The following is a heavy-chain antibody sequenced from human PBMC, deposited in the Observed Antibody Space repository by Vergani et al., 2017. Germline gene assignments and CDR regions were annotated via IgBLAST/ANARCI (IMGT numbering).Heavy chain of an antibody. V-gene: IGHV3-30*18. CDR2: ISYDGSNK. D-gene: IGHD4-11*01. Sequence: QVQLVESGGGVVQPGRSLRLSCAASGFTFSSYGMHWVRQAPGKGLEWVAVISYDGSNKYYADSVKGRFTISRDKSKNTLYLQMNSLRAEDTAVYYCAKDPSSPTVTSDYYYYYGMDVWGQGTTVTVS. CDR3: AKDPSSPTVTSDYYYYYGMDV. J-gene: IGHJ6*02. CDR1: GFTFSSYG.